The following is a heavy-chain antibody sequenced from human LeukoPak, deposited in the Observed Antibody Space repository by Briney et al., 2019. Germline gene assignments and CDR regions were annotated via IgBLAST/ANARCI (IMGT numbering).Heavy chain of an antibody. CDR3: ARDFCSSTSCYPLWFDP. J-gene: IGHJ5*02. CDR2: ISSSSSTI. CDR1: GFTFSSYS. V-gene: IGHV3-48*02. D-gene: IGHD2-2*01. Sequence: GGSLRLSCAASGFTFSSYSMNWVRQAPGKGLEWVSYISSSSSTIYYADSVKGRFTISRDNAKNSLYLQMNCLRDEDTAVYYCARDFCSSTSCYPLWFDPWGQGTLVTVSS.